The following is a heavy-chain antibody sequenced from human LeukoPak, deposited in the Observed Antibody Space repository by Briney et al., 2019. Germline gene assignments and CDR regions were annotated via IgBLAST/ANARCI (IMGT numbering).Heavy chain of an antibody. CDR1: GFTFSSNA. D-gene: IGHD5-18*01. J-gene: IGHJ4*02. CDR3: ARRRGYSYALDY. Sequence: QTGGSLRLSCAASGFTFSSNAMHWVRKAPGKGLEYVSAISSNGGSTYYANSVKGRFTISRDNSKNTLYLQMGSLRAEDMAVYYCARRRGYSYALDYWGQGTLVTVSS. V-gene: IGHV3-64*01. CDR2: ISSNGGST.